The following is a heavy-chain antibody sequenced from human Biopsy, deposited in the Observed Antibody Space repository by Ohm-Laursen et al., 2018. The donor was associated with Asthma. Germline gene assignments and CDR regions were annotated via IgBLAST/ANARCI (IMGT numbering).Heavy chain of an antibody. CDR3: ARWGIQGVRFWGMDV. CDR1: GDSFSNYA. V-gene: IGHV1-69*01. Sequence: SSVKVSCNASGDSFSNYAISWVRQAPGQGLEWMGGLIPVLGTPDHAQMFEGRVTITADESTSTAYLELSSLRSEDTAVYYCARWGIQGVRFWGMDVWGQGTTVTVSS. CDR2: LIPVLGTP. J-gene: IGHJ6*02. D-gene: IGHD3-10*01.